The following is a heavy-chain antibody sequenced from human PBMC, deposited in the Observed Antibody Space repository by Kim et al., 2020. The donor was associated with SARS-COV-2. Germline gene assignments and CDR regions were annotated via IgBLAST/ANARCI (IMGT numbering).Heavy chain of an antibody. J-gene: IGHJ4*02. V-gene: IGHV3-30*02. Sequence: ADSVKGRFTISRDNSKNTLYLQMNSLRAEDTAVYYCAKHGSLLTRLHFDYWGQGTLVTVSS. CDR3: AKHGSLLTRLHFDY. D-gene: IGHD1-26*01.